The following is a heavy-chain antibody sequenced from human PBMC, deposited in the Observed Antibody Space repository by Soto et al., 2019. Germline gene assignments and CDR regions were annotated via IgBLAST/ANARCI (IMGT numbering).Heavy chain of an antibody. D-gene: IGHD4-17*01. J-gene: IGHJ3*02. V-gene: IGHV3-48*01. Sequence: EVQLVESGGGLVQPGGSLRLSCAASGFTFSSYSMTWVRQAPGKGLEWVSYISSSGSTIYYADSVKGRFTISRDNGQNSLFLEMISLRAEDTAVYYCARDERAYGADAIDIWGQGTMVTVSS. CDR3: ARDERAYGADAIDI. CDR1: GFTFSSYS. CDR2: ISSSGSTI.